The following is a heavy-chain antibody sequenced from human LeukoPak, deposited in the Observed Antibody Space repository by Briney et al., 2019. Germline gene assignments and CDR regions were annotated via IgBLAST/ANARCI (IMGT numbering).Heavy chain of an antibody. J-gene: IGHJ4*02. V-gene: IGHV5-51*01. CDR1: RYSFPTYW. CDR2: IYPDESNI. Sequence: GESLKISCKGSRYSFPTYWIAWVRQMPGKGLEWMGIIYPDESNIRYSPSFQGQVTISADKSISTAYLQWSSLKASDTAMYYCARPPSRGYSSSFEYWGQGTLVTVSS. D-gene: IGHD2-2*03. CDR3: ARPPSRGYSSSFEY.